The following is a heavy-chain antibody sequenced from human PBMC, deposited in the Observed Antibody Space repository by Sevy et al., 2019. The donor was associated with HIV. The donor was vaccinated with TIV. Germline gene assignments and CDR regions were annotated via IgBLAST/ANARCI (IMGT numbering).Heavy chain of an antibody. CDR2: VYYTVGT. Sequence: SETLSLTCTVSGGSINSDHWNWIRQPPGKGLEWIGYVYYTVGTNYNPSLKNRVTISVDRTKNQFSLKLTSVTAADTAVYYCARRNDFDLWGQGTMVTVSS. J-gene: IGHJ3*01. V-gene: IGHV4-59*08. CDR1: GGSINSDH. CDR3: ARRNDFDL.